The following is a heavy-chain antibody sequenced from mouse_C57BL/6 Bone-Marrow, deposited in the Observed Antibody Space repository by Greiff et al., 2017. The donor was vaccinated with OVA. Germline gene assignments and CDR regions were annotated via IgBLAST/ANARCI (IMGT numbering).Heavy chain of an antibody. D-gene: IGHD2-1*01. CDR3: TSYGNFDY. CDR1: GFKIKDDY. J-gene: IGHJ2*01. V-gene: IGHV14-4*01. CDR2: IDPENGDT. Sequence: EVKLQESGAELVRPGASVKLSCTASGFKIKDDYMHWVKQRPEQGLEWIGWIDPENGDTEYASKFQGKATITADTSSNTAYLQLSSLTSEDTAVYYCTSYGNFDYWGQGTTLTVSS.